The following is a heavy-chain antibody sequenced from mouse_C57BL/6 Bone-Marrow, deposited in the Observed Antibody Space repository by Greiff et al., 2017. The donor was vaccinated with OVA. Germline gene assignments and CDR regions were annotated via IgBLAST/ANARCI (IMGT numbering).Heavy chain of an antibody. D-gene: IGHD1-1*01. CDR3: ARSGYYDGSPLDY. V-gene: IGHV1-64*01. CDR1: GYTFTSYW. Sequence: VKLQQPGAELVQPGASVKLSCKASGYTFTSYWMHWVKQRPGQGLEWIGMIHPNSGSTNYNEKFKSKATLTVDKSSSTAYMQLSSLTSEDSAVYYCARSGYYDGSPLDYWGQGTTLTVSS. J-gene: IGHJ2*01. CDR2: IHPNSGST.